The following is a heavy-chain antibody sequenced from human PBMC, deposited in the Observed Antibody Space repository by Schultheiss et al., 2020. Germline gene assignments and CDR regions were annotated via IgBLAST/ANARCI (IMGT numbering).Heavy chain of an antibody. CDR2: IIPIFGTA. Sequence: SVKVSCKASGGTFSSYTISWVRQAPGQGLEWMGGIIPIFGTANYAQKFQGRVTITADESTSTAYMELSRLRSEDTAVYYCARVNENEDYGDYWGQGTLVTVSS. CDR3: ARVNENEDYGDY. D-gene: IGHD3-16*01. V-gene: IGHV1-69*13. CDR1: GGTFSSYT. J-gene: IGHJ4*02.